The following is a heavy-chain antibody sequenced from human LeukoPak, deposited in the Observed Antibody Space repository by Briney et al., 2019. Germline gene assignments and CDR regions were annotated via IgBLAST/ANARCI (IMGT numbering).Heavy chain of an antibody. Sequence: SETLPLTCTVSGGSISSYYWSWIRQPAGKGLEWIGRIYTSGSTNYNPSLKSRVTMSVDTSKNQFSLKLSSVTAADTAVYYCARDGPYDSSGYYYLDAFDIWGQGTMVTVSS. CDR2: IYTSGST. D-gene: IGHD3-22*01. J-gene: IGHJ3*02. V-gene: IGHV4-4*07. CDR1: GGSISSYY. CDR3: ARDGPYDSSGYYYLDAFDI.